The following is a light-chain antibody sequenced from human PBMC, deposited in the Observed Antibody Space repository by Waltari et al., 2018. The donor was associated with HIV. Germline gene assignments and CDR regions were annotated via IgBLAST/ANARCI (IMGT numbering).Light chain of an antibody. J-gene: IGLJ2*01. CDR2: SDI. V-gene: IGLV1-40*01. CDR1: RSNIGAGYF. CDR3: QSYDSSLRASV. Sequence: QSALTPPPSVSGAPGQRVTIPCTGNRSNIGAGYFVHWYQHLPETAPKLLVYSDINRPSGVPDRFSGSKSGTSASLVITGLQAEDEADYYCQSYDSSLRASVFGGGTKLTVL.